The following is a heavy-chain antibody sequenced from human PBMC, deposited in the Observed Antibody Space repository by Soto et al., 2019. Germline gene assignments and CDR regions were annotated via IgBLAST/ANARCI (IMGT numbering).Heavy chain of an antibody. CDR2: IIPIFGTA. V-gene: IGHV1-69*13. D-gene: IGHD5-18*01. CDR1: GGTFSSYA. CDR3: ARGGYSSGSPWYYGMDV. Sequence: ASVKVSCKASGGTFSSYAISWVRQAPGQGLEWMGGIIPIFGTANYAQKFQGRVTITADASSSTANMELSSLRSEDTAVYYCARGGYSSGSPWYYGMDVWGQGTTVTVSS. J-gene: IGHJ6*02.